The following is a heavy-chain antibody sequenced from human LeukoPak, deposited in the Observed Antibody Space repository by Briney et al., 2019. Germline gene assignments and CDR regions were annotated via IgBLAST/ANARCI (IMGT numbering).Heavy chain of an antibody. CDR3: ARGYYYYYYMDV. V-gene: IGHV1-69*06. Sequence: SVKVSCKASGGTFSSYAISWVRQAPGQGLEWMGGIIPIFGTANYAQKFQGRVTITVDKSTSTAYMELSSLRSDDTAVYFCARGYYYYYYMDVWGKGTTVTVSS. CDR1: GGTFSSYA. CDR2: IIPIFGTA. J-gene: IGHJ6*03.